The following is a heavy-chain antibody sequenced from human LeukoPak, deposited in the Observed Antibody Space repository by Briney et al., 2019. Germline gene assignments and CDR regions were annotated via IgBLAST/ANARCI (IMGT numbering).Heavy chain of an antibody. CDR1: GYTFTSYY. V-gene: IGHV1-46*01. Sequence: ASVKVSCKASGYTFTSYYMHWVRQAPGQGLEWMGIINPSGGRTSYAQKFQGRATMTRDTSISTAYMELSRLRSDDTAVYYCASLNYYDSSGYYYVFDYWGQGTLVTVSS. J-gene: IGHJ4*02. CDR2: INPSGGRT. D-gene: IGHD3-22*01. CDR3: ASLNYYDSSGYYYVFDY.